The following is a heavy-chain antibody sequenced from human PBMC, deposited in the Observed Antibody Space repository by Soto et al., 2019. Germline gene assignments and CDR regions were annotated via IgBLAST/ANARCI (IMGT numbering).Heavy chain of an antibody. CDR1: GGSISSGGDY. CDR3: ARVGRRWAPITYFDY. D-gene: IGHD1-20*01. CDR2: IYYSGST. Sequence: SETLSLTCTVSGGSISSGGDYWSWIRQHPGKGLEWIGYIYYSGSTYYNPSLKSRVTISVDTSKNQFSLKLSSVTAADTALYYCARVGRRWAPITYFDYWGQGTLVTVS. J-gene: IGHJ4*02. V-gene: IGHV4-31*03.